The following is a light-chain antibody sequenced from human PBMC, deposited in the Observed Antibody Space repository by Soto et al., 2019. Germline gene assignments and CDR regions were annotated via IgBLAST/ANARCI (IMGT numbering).Light chain of an antibody. Sequence: EIVLTQSPGTLSLSPGARATLSCRPSESVSVKYIAWYQQKPGQAPRLLIYGTFNRASGVPDRFSGSGSGTDFTLTISRLEPEDFAVYYCQQYGSSPRTFGQGTKVEIK. CDR2: GTF. V-gene: IGKV3-20*01. CDR1: ESVSVKY. CDR3: QQYGSSPRT. J-gene: IGKJ1*01.